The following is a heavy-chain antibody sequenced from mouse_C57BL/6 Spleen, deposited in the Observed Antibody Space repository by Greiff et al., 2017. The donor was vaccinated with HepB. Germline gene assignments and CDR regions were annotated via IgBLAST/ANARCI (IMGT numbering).Heavy chain of an antibody. CDR3: AREGY. CDR2: ISSGGSYT. J-gene: IGHJ2*01. V-gene: IGHV5-6*01. CDR1: GFTFSSYG. Sequence: EVQLVESGGDLVKPGGSLKISCAASGFTFSSYGMSWVRQTPDKRLEWVATISSGGSYTYYPDSVKGRFTISRDNATNTLYLQMGSLRSEDTALCYYAREGYWGQGTTLTVSS.